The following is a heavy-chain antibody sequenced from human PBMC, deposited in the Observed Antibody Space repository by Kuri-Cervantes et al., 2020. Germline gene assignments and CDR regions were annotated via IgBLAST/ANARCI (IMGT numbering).Heavy chain of an antibody. J-gene: IGHJ4*02. Sequence: GGSLRLSCAASGFTFSSYSMNWVRQAPGKGLEWVSSISSSSSYIYYADSVNGRFTISRDNAKNSLYLQMNSLRAEGTAVYYCASVARPLGYWGQGTLVTVSS. V-gene: IGHV3-21*04. CDR2: ISSSSSYI. CDR3: ASVARPLGY. CDR1: GFTFSSYS. D-gene: IGHD6-6*01.